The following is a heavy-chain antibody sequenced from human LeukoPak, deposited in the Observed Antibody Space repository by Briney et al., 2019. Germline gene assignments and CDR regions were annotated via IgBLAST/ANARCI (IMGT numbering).Heavy chain of an antibody. J-gene: IGHJ5*02. D-gene: IGHD6-19*01. Sequence: GESLKISCKGSGYSFTSYWIGWVRQMPGKGLEWMGIIYPGDSDTRYSPSFQGQVTISADKSISTAYLQWSSLKASDTAMYYCARPLPYAVADDNWFDPWGQGTLVTVSS. CDR3: ARPLPYAVADDNWFDP. V-gene: IGHV5-51*01. CDR2: IYPGDSDT. CDR1: GYSFTSYW.